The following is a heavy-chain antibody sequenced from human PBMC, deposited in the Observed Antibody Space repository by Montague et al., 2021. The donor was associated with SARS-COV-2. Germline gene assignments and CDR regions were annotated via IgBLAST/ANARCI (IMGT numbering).Heavy chain of an antibody. CDR3: ARMTTVVTLGYYYYYGMDV. V-gene: IGHV2-70*01. J-gene: IGHJ6*02. D-gene: IGHD4-23*01. CDR1: GFSLSTSGMC. Sequence: PALVKPTQTLTLTCTFSGFSLSTSGMCVSWIRQPPGKALEWLALIDWDDDKYYSTSLKTRLTISKDTSKNQVVLTMTNMDPVDTATYYCARMTTVVTLGYYYYYGMDVWGQGPRSPSP. CDR2: IDWDDDK.